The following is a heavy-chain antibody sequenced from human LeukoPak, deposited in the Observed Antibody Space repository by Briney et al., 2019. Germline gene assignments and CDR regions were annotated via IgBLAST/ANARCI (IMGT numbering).Heavy chain of an antibody. D-gene: IGHD3-22*01. CDR2: ISYDGSNK. Sequence: GGSLRLSCAASGFTFSSYAMHWVRQAPGKGLEWVAVISYDGSNKYYADSVKGRFTISRDNSKNTLYLQMNSLRAEDTAVYYCARDRYYYDSSAERTAEYFQHWGQGTLVTVSS. J-gene: IGHJ1*01. CDR3: ARDRYYYDSSAERTAEYFQH. CDR1: GFTFSSYA. V-gene: IGHV3-30-3*01.